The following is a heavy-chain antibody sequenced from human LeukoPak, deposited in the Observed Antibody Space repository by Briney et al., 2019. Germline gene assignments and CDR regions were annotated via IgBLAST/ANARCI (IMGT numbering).Heavy chain of an antibody. CDR1: GYPFYSYD. CDR3: AKDLGLYYYYGMDV. Sequence: GGSLTLSCALSGYPFYSYDVLGLPQSLGGAGEGVRSISGSEGSIYYAHSVKGRLTLSRDKSKNTLYLQMNSLRAEDTAVCYCAKDLGLYYYYGMDVRRRGTTVTVSS. D-gene: IGHD7-27*01. CDR2: ISGSEGSI. V-gene: IGHV3-23*01. J-gene: IGHJ6*04.